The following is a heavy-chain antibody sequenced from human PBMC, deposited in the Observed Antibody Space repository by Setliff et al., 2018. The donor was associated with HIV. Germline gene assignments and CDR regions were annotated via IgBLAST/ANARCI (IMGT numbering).Heavy chain of an antibody. CDR2: IYYDGST. CDR1: GGSISTSSYY. Sequence: PSETLSLTCTVSGGSISTSSYYWGWIRQSPGKGLEWIGTIYYDGSTYYNPSLKSRVTILGDTPKNQFSLKLRSVTAADTAVYYCARDRGSSSDYYYYGMDVWGQGTTVTVSS. D-gene: IGHD6-6*01. CDR3: ARDRGSSSDYYYYGMDV. V-gene: IGHV4-39*07. J-gene: IGHJ6*02.